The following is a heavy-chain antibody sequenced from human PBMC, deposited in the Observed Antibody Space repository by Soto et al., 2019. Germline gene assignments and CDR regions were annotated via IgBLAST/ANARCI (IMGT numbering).Heavy chain of an antibody. Sequence: GASVKVSCKASGYIFTSYAIQWVRQAPGQRLEWMGWISAGNGKTKYSQKFQDRVTITRDTSASTVYMELSSLRSEDTAVFYCARGPEDYDFWSGPFDFWGQGTLVTVSS. CDR2: ISAGNGKT. V-gene: IGHV1-3*01. J-gene: IGHJ4*02. CDR1: GYIFTSYA. D-gene: IGHD3-3*01. CDR3: ARGPEDYDFWSGPFDF.